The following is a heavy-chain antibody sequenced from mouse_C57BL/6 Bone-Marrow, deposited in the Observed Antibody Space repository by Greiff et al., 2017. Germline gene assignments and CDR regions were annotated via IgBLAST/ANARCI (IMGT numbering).Heavy chain of an antibody. V-gene: IGHV1-15*01. CDR2: IDPETGGT. CDR3: TRYYYGSSYVSWFAY. J-gene: IGHJ3*01. Sequence: QVQLQQSGAELVRPGASVTLSCKASGYTFTDYEMHWVKQTPVHGLEWIGAIDPETGGTAYNQKFKGKAILTADKSSSTAYMELRSLTSEDSAVYYCTRYYYGSSYVSWFAYWGQGTLVTVSA. CDR1: GYTFTDYE. D-gene: IGHD1-1*01.